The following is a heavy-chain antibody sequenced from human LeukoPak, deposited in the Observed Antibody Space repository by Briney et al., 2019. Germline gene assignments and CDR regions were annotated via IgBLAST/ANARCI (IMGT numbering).Heavy chain of an antibody. D-gene: IGHD5-18*01. CDR1: GFTFSNYA. J-gene: IGHJ4*02. V-gene: IGHV3-30*04. CDR3: ARDRGGEQLMRFDY. CDR2: ISYDGSNK. Sequence: GGSLRLSCAASGFTFSNYAMHWVRQAPGKGLEWVAVISYDGSNKYYADSVKGRFTISRDNSKNTLYLQMNSLRAEDTAVYYCARDRGGEQLMRFDYWGQGTLVTVSS.